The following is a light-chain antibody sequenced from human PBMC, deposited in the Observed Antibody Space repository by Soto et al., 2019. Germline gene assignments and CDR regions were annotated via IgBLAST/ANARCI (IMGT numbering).Light chain of an antibody. J-gene: IGKJ3*01. V-gene: IGKV3-15*01. CDR3: QQYNIWPPLFT. CDR2: GAS. CDR1: QSVSSS. Sequence: EIVMTQSPATLSVSPGERATLSCRASQSVSSSLAWYQQKPGQAPRLLIYGASTRATGIPARFSGSGSGTDFTLTISSVQSEDFGVYYCQQYNIWPPLFTFGPGTKVDIK.